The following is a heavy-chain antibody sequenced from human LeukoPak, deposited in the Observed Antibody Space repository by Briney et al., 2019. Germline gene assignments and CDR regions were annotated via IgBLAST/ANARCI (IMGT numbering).Heavy chain of an antibody. CDR3: AKVGRDNYNYYY. CDR1: GFTFSSCG. Sequence: GGSLRLSCAASGFTFSSCGMHWVRQAPGKGLEWVAVISYDGSNKYYADSVKGRFTISRDNSKNTLYLQMNSLRAEDTAVYYCAKVGRDNYNYYYWGQGTLVTVSS. J-gene: IGHJ4*02. V-gene: IGHV3-30*18. D-gene: IGHD5-24*01. CDR2: ISYDGSNK.